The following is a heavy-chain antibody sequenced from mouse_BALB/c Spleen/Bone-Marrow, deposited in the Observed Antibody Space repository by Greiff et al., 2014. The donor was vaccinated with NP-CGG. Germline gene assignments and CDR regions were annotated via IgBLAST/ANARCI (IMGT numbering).Heavy chain of an antibody. CDR2: IYPGDGDT. Sequence: VKLQESGAELARPGASVKLSCKASGYTFTSYWMQWVKQRPGQGLEWIGAIYPGDGDTRYTQKFKGKATLTADKSSSTAYMQLQSWGSAAYEASYYASGGDGNDGWFAYWGQGTLVTVSA. J-gene: IGHJ3*01. V-gene: IGHV1-87*01. CDR1: GYTFTSYW. CDR3: ASGGDGNDGWFAY. D-gene: IGHD2-2*01.